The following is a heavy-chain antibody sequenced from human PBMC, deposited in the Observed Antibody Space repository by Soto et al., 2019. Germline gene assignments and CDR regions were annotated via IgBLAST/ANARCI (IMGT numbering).Heavy chain of an antibody. CDR1: GGTFSSYA. V-gene: IGHV1-69*10. D-gene: IGHD3-10*01. CDR2: IIPINGKT. Sequence: ASVKVSCKASGGTFSSYAISWVRQAPGQGLEWMGGIIPINGKTNYAQKLQGRATMTADTSTSTAYMELRSLRSDDTAVYYCARAPWEFTNYDYYYYYVMDVWGQGTTVTVSS. CDR3: ARAPWEFTNYDYYYYYVMDV. J-gene: IGHJ6*02.